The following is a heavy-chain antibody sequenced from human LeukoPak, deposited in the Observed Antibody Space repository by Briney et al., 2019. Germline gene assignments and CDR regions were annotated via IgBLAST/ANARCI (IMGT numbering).Heavy chain of an antibody. CDR3: ARGYGDSSYYYYGMDV. V-gene: IGHV1-2*02. D-gene: IGHD4-17*01. Sequence: ASVKVSCKASGYTFTGYYMHWVRQAPGQGLERMGWINPNSGGTNYAQKFQGRVTMTRDTSISTAYMELSRLRSDDTAVYYCARGYGDSSYYYYGMDVWGQGTTVTVSS. J-gene: IGHJ6*02. CDR2: INPNSGGT. CDR1: GYTFTGYY.